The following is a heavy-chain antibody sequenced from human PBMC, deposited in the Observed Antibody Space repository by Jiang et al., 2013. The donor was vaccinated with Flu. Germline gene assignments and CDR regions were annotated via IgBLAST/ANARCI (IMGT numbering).Heavy chain of an antibody. CDR1: GGTFSSYA. Sequence: SGAEVKKSGSSVKVSCKASGGTFSSYAISWVRQAPGQGLEWMGWIIPLFGTTNYAQKFQGRVTITADESTSTAYMELSSLRSEDTAVYYCARGGYSSLTYYFDYWGQGTLVTVSS. CDR2: IIPLFGTT. V-gene: IGHV1-69*01. CDR3: ARGGYSSLTYYFDY. J-gene: IGHJ4*02. D-gene: IGHD5-12*01.